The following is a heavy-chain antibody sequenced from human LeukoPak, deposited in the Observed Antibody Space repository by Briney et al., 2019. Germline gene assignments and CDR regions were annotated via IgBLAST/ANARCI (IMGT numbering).Heavy chain of an antibody. CDR2: IYYSGGT. CDR1: VGSISSYY. CDR3: ARHQTYYDILTGYFNY. D-gene: IGHD3-9*01. J-gene: IGHJ4*02. V-gene: IGHV4-39*01. Sequence: SETLSLTCTVSVGSISSYYWGWIRQPPGKGLEWIGSIYYSGGTYYSPSLKSRVTLSVDTSKNQFSLKLGSVAGADTAVYYCARHQTYYDILTGYFNYWGQGTLVTVSS.